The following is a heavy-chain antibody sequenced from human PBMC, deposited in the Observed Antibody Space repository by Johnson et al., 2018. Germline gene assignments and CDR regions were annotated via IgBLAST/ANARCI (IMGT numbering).Heavy chain of an antibody. J-gene: IGHJ6*03. CDR3: ARSSLVATGPYYYDYMDV. D-gene: IGHD1-1*01. V-gene: IGHV4-30-4*01. CDR2: KNYIGSP. CDR1: GGSISRTDYY. Sequence: QVELQESGPGLAKPSQTLSLTCSVSGGSISRTDYYWSWIRQPPGTGLERIGYKNYIGSPYYNPSLTRRVTKSVATSKNQFSLKLRSVTAADPAVYYCARSSLVATGPYYYDYMDVWDKGTTVTVSS.